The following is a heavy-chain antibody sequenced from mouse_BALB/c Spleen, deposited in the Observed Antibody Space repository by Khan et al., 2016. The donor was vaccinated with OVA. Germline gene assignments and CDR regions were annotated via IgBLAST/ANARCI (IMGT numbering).Heavy chain of an antibody. V-gene: IGHV1-4*01. CDR2: IIPSTVYT. CDR3: SSDFHYYGSRRAIDN. CDR1: GYTFTSYT. J-gene: IGHJ4*01. D-gene: IGHD1-1*01. Sequence: QVQLKQSGAELARPGASVKMSCKASGYTFTSYTMHWVKQRPGQGLEWIGYIIPSTVYTNYNQKFKDKATLTADKSSSTAYMQLSSLTSEDSAVHYYSSDFHYYGSRRAIDNSDQGTPVTVSS.